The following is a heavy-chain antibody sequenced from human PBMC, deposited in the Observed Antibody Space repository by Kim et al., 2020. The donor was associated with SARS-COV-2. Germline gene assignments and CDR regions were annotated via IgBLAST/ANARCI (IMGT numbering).Heavy chain of an antibody. CDR1: GFTFSSYA. J-gene: IGHJ3*02. D-gene: IGHD3-10*01. V-gene: IGHV3-33*01. Sequence: GGSLRLSCAASGFTFSSYAMHWVRQAPGKGLEWVAVIWHDGSEEYYADSVKGRFTISRDNSRNTLYLQVHSLRVDDTAVYYWATERGGNAFDIWGQGTMVTVSS. CDR2: IWHDGSEE. CDR3: ATERGGNAFDI.